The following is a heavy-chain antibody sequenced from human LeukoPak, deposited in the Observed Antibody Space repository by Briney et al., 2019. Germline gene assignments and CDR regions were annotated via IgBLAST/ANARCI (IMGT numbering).Heavy chain of an antibody. CDR2: ISYDGSNK. CDR3: ARAAGLVRGVIVY. J-gene: IGHJ4*02. D-gene: IGHD3-10*01. CDR1: GFTFSIYA. Sequence: GRSLRLSCAASGFTFSIYAMHWVRQAPGKGLEGVAVISYDGSNKYYADSVKGRFTISRDNSKNTLYLQMNSLRAEDTAVYYCARAAGLVRGVIVYWGQGTLVTVSS. V-gene: IGHV3-30*04.